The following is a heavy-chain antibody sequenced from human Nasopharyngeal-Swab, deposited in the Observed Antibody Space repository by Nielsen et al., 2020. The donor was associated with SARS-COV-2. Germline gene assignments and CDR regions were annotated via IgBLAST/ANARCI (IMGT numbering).Heavy chain of an antibody. J-gene: IGHJ3*02. Sequence: SETLSLTCTVSGGSISSGSYYWSWIRQPAGKGLEWIGRIYTSGSTNYNPSLKSRVTISVDTSKNQFSLKLSSVTAADTAVYYCARLTVSSSGISSGAFDIWGQGTMVTVSS. CDR1: GGSISSGSYY. V-gene: IGHV4-61*02. CDR2: IYTSGST. D-gene: IGHD6-19*01. CDR3: ARLTVSSSGISSGAFDI.